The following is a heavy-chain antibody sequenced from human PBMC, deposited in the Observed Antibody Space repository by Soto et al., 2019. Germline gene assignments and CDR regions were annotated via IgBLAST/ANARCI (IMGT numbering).Heavy chain of an antibody. V-gene: IGHV1-69*01. CDR2: IIPIFGTA. D-gene: IGHD3-22*01. J-gene: IGHJ6*02. CDR1: GGTFSSYP. CDR3: ARGVYYYDSSGSRTYYYYYGMDV. Sequence: QVQLVQSGAEVKKPGSSVKVSCKASGGTFSSYPISWVRQAPGQGLEWMGGIIPIFGTANYAQKFQGRVTITADESTSTAYMELSSLRSEDTAVYYCARGVYYYDSSGSRTYYYYYGMDVWGQGTTVTVSS.